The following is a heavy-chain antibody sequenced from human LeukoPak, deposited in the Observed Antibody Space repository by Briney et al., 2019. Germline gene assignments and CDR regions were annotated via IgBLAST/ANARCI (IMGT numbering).Heavy chain of an antibody. CDR2: IYYSGST. V-gene: IGHV4-39*07. Sequence: SETLSLTCTVSGGSISSSSYYWGWIRQPPGKGLEWIGSIYYSGSTYYNPSLKSRVTVSVDTSKNQFSLKLSSVTAADTAVYYCAREPHTVTTGLDWGQGTLVTVSS. CDR3: AREPHTVTTGLD. D-gene: IGHD4-17*01. CDR1: GGSISSSSYY. J-gene: IGHJ4*02.